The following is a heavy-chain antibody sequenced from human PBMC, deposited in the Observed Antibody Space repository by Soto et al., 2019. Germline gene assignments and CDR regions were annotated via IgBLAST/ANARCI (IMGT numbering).Heavy chain of an antibody. Sequence: GGSLRLSCAASGFTFSSYSMNWVRQAPGKGLEWVSSISSGSSLLYYADSVRGRFTISRDNAKNSLYLQMNSLRADDTAVYYCARVPDSSAYYYYFDYWGQGTLVTVSS. J-gene: IGHJ4*02. CDR1: GFTFSSYS. V-gene: IGHV3-21*01. CDR2: ISSGSSLL. CDR3: ARVPDSSAYYYYFDY. D-gene: IGHD3-22*01.